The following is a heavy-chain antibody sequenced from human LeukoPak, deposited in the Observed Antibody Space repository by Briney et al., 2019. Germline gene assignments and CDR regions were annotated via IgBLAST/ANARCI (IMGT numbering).Heavy chain of an antibody. CDR1: GDSISGSSYY. V-gene: IGHV4-39*07. CDR2: TFYNGRT. CDR3: ARDQWFGYFDY. J-gene: IGHJ4*02. D-gene: IGHD3-10*01. Sequence: SETLSLTCTVSGDSISGSSYYWGWIRQPPGKGLEWIGSTFYNGRTYYKPSLKSRVTISVDASKNQFSLKLSSVTAADTAVYYCARDQWFGYFDYWGQGTLVTVSP.